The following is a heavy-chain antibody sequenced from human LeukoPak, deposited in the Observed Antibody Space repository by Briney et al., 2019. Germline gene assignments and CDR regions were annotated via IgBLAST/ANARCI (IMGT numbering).Heavy chain of an antibody. D-gene: IGHD2-2*01. CDR2: IGGYSSDI. Sequence: PGGSLRLSCAPSGFTFSSYAMTWVRQAPGSGLEGVAVIGGYSSDIHYPDSVKGRFTISRDNSKSTLYRQMNSLRAEDTAVYYCAKYLCAHTCYRNFHHWGQGTLVTVS. CDR1: GFTFSSYA. CDR3: AKYLCAHTCYRNFHH. V-gene: IGHV3-23*01. J-gene: IGHJ1*01.